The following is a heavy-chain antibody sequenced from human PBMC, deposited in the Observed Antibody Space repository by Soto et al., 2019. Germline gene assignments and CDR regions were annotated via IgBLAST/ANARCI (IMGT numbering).Heavy chain of an antibody. D-gene: IGHD3-22*01. CDR2: VYYSGST. CDR1: GGSVSSGDHY. CDR3: ATESSGSSPLHFDF. V-gene: IGHV4-30-4*01. Sequence: QVLLEESGPGLVKPSQTLSLTCTVSGGSVSSGDHYWSWIRQPPGKGLEWIGYVYYSGSTYYNPSLGSRVTISIDPSKTQFSLKLISVTASDAAVYFCATESSGSSPLHFDFWGQGALVSVSS. J-gene: IGHJ4*02.